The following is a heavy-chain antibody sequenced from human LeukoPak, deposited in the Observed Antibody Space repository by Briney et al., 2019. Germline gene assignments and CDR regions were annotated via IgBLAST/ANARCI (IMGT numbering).Heavy chain of an antibody. CDR2: IFSSSSTM. CDR1: GFTFSTYT. V-gene: IGHV3-48*01. D-gene: IGHD1-14*01. J-gene: IGHJ3*02. Sequence: PGGSLRLSCAASGFTFSTYTMNWVRQAPGKGLEWVSYIFSSSSTMYYADSVKGRFTISRDNAKKSLYLQMNSLRAEDTAVYYCARDWYPEAFDIWGQGTMVTVSS. CDR3: ARDWYPEAFDI.